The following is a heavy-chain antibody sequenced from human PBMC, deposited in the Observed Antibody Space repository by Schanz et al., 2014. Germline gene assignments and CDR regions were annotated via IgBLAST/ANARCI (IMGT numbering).Heavy chain of an antibody. CDR2: MNPKTGNT. Sequence: VQLLESGGGLVRPGGSLRLSCAASGFNFNNYDINWVRQATGQGLEWMGWMNPKTGNTDHAQKFQGRVSMTWDTSTSTAYLDLSRLRSEDTGVYYCARALKGKVAIFGVIAAQNYYYMDVWGKGTTVTVSS. D-gene: IGHD3-3*01. J-gene: IGHJ6*03. V-gene: IGHV1-8*01. CDR3: ARALKGKVAIFGVIAAQNYYYMDV. CDR1: GFNFNNYD.